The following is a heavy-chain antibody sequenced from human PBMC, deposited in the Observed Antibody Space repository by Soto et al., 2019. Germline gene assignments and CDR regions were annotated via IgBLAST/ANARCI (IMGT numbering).Heavy chain of an antibody. V-gene: IGHV3-23*02. D-gene: IGHD3-22*01. CDR1: GFTFSSYA. CDR3: ARANYDSSGRDAFDI. Sequence: PWGSLRLSCVTSGFTFSSYAMSWVRQAPGKGLEWVSVISGSDGSTYYGDSVKGRFTISRDNSKNTLYLQMNSLRAEDTAVYYCARANYDSSGRDAFDIWGQGTMVTVSS. J-gene: IGHJ3*02. CDR2: ISGSDGST.